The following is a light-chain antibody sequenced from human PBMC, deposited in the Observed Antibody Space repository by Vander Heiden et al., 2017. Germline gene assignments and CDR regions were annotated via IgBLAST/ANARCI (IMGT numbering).Light chain of an antibody. CDR1: SSDVGGYNY. Sequence: QSALTHPPSVSGSPGQSITISCTGTSSDVGGYNYVSWYQQHPGKAPKLMIYDVSNRPSGVSNRFSGSKSVNTASLTISGLQAEDEADYYCSSYTGTSTLVFGGGTKLTVL. CDR3: SSYTGTSTLV. CDR2: DVS. J-gene: IGLJ2*01. V-gene: IGLV2-14*03.